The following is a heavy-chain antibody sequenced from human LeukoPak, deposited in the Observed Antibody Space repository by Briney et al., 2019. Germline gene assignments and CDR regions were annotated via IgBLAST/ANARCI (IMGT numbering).Heavy chain of an antibody. V-gene: IGHV3-48*04. Sequence: PGGSLRLSCAASGFTFSSYSMNWVRQAPGKGLEWVSYISSSGSTIYYADSVKGRFTISRDNAKNSLYLQMNSLRAEDTAVYYCARAEGYCSGGSCYWGRYYYYYMDVWGKGTTVTISS. J-gene: IGHJ6*03. D-gene: IGHD2-15*01. CDR1: GFTFSSYS. CDR3: ARAEGYCSGGSCYWGRYYYYYMDV. CDR2: ISSSGSTI.